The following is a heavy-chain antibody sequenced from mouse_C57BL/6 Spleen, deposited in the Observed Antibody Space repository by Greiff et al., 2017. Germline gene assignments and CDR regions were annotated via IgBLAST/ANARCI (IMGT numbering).Heavy chain of an antibody. CDR2: ISDGGSYT. CDR3: ARGDYSNYWFAY. Sequence: EVQGVESGGGLVKPGGSLKLSCAASGFTFSSYAMSWVRQTPEKRLEWVATISDGGSYTYYPDNVKGRFTISRDNAKNNLYLQMSHLKSEDTAMYYCARGDYSNYWFAYWGQGTLVTVSA. D-gene: IGHD2-5*01. J-gene: IGHJ3*01. CDR1: GFTFSSYA. V-gene: IGHV5-4*01.